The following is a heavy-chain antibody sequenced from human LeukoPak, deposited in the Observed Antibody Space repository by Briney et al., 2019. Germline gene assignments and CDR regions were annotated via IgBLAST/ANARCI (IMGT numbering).Heavy chain of an antibody. D-gene: IGHD3-3*01. CDR1: GGSISSYY. V-gene: IGHV4-4*07. J-gene: IGHJ6*02. Sequence: SETLSLTCTVSGGSISSYYWSWIRQPAGKGLEWIGRIYTSGSTNYNPSLKSRVTMSVDTSKNQFSLKLSSVTAADTAVYYCARGEITIFGVVINGMDVWGQGTTVTVSS. CDR2: IYTSGST. CDR3: ARGEITIFGVVINGMDV.